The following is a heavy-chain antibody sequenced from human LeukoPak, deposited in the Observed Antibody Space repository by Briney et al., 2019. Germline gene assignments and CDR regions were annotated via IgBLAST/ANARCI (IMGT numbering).Heavy chain of an antibody. Sequence: ASVKVSCKAPGYTFSSYGISWVRQAPGQGLEWMGWISAYNGNTNFAQEFQGRVTMTTDTSTSTASMELRSLRSDDTAVYYCARDQGIYNHRIIDSWGQGTLVTVSS. CDR1: GYTFSSYG. CDR2: ISAYNGNT. V-gene: IGHV1-18*01. CDR3: ARDQGIYNHRIIDS. D-gene: IGHD5-12*01. J-gene: IGHJ4*02.